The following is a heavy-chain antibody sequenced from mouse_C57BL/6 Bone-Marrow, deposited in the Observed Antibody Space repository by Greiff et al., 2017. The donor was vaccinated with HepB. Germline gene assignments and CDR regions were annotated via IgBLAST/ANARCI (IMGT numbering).Heavy chain of an antibody. CDR2: IWSGGST. D-gene: IGHD1-1*01. CDR1: GFSFTSYG. V-gene: IGHV2-2*01. CDR3: ARSYGSSYGGYYAMDY. Sequence: QVQLQQSGPGLVQPSQSLSITCTVSGFSFTSYGVHWVRQSPGKGLEWLGVIWSGGSTDYNAAFISRLSISKDNSKSQVFFKMNSLQADDTAIYYCARSYGSSYGGYYAMDYWGQGTSVTVSS. J-gene: IGHJ4*01.